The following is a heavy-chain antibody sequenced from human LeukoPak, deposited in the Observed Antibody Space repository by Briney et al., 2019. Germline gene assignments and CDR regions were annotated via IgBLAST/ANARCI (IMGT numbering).Heavy chain of an antibody. Sequence: SETLSLTCTVSGGSISSSSYYWGWVRQPPGKWLEWLGSIYYSRSTYYNPSLKSRVTISVDTSKNQFSLKLSSVTAADTAVYYCAREAYSSSSQRGWFDPWGQGTLVTVSS. CDR2: IYYSRST. CDR3: AREAYSSSSQRGWFDP. D-gene: IGHD6-6*01. V-gene: IGHV4-39*07. J-gene: IGHJ5*02. CDR1: GGSISSSSYY.